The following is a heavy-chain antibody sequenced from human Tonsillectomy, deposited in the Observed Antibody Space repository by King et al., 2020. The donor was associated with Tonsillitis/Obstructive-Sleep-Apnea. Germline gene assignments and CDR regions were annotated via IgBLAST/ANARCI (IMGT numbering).Heavy chain of an antibody. CDR2: IKSKGGGETT. J-gene: IGHJ4*02. Sequence: VQLVESGGGLGKPGESLRLSCVASGSTFGDAWMDLVRQAPGKGLEWVGLIKSKGGGETTDYAAPVKGRFYISRDDSENTVYLQMNSLKTEDTAVYYCSHSGYHFFASWGQGTLVTVSS. V-gene: IGHV3-15*01. CDR3: SHSGYHFFAS. D-gene: IGHD6-25*01. CDR1: GSTFGDAW.